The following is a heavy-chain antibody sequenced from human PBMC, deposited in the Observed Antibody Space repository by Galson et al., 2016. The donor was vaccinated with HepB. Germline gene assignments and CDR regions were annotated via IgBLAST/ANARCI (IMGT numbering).Heavy chain of an antibody. Sequence: TLSLTCTVSGGSISSDGFYWTWIRQHPGKGLEWIGHINYSGNTYYNPSLKSRLTISVDTSKNQFALTLSSVTAADTAVYYCAKVDCSGDGGRLDHWGKGTLATVSS. CDR1: GGSISSDGFY. V-gene: IGHV4-31*03. CDR2: INYSGNT. CDR3: AKVDCSGDGGRLDH. J-gene: IGHJ4*02. D-gene: IGHD2-15*01.